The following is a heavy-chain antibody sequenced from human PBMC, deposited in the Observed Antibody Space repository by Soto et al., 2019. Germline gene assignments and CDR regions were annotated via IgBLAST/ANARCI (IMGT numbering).Heavy chain of an antibody. V-gene: IGHV1-18*01. CDR3: ERDNRRDSYERSNRFAP. CDR2: ISAYNGNT. J-gene: IGHJ5*02. Sequence: ASVXVSCKASGYTFTSYGISWVRQAPGQGLEWMGWISAYNGNTNYAQKLQGRVTMTTDTSTSTAYMELRSLRSDNTPVNYCERDNRRDSYERSNRFAPWSQETLVPVPQ. D-gene: IGHD3-22*01. CDR1: GYTFTSYG.